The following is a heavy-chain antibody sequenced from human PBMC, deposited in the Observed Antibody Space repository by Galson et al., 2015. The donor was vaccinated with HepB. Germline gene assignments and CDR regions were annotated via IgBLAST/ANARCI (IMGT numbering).Heavy chain of an antibody. D-gene: IGHD6-25*01. CDR2: IIPIFGTA. CDR3: ARGNSSDYLNDAFDI. CDR1: GGTFSSYA. V-gene: IGHV1-69*13. J-gene: IGHJ3*02. Sequence: SVKVSCKASGGTFSSYAISWVRQAPGQGLEWMGGIIPIFGTANYAQKFQGRVTITADESTNTAYMELSSLRSEDTAVYYCARGNSSDYLNDAFDIWGQGTMVTVSS.